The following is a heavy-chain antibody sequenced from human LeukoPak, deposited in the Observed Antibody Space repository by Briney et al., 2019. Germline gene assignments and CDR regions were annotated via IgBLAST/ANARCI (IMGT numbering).Heavy chain of an antibody. D-gene: IGHD5-18*01. CDR1: GGSLNAYY. Sequence: SETLSLTCDVHGGSLNAYYWTWIRQSPGRGLEWTGEIDHNGYTSYNPSLKSRVTISVDTSKKQFFLKLTPMTAADTAVYYCARDRASTYDWGQGILVTVSS. CDR3: ARDRASTYD. J-gene: IGHJ4*02. V-gene: IGHV4-34*01. CDR2: IDHNGYT.